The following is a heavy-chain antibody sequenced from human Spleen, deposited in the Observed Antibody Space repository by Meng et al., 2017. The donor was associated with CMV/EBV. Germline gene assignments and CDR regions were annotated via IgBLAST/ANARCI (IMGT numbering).Heavy chain of an antibody. D-gene: IGHD4-17*01. J-gene: IGHJ4*02. V-gene: IGHV3-23*03. CDR2: IYSGGSST. CDR1: GFTFGSYA. Sequence: ASGFTFGSYAMSWVRQAPREGLGWVSVIYSGGSSTYYADSVKGRFTISRDNSKNTLYLQMNSLRAEDTAVYYCAKSDGDYVFSFDYWGQGTLVTVSS. CDR3: AKSDGDYVFSFDY.